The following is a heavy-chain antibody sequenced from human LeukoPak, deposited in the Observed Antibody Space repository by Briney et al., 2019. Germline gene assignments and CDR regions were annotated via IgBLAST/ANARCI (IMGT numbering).Heavy chain of an antibody. V-gene: IGHV3-15*01. CDR3: TTHDYDFWSGYAKDY. CDR1: GFTFSNAW. Sequence: GGSLRLSCAASGFTFSNAWMSWVRQAPGKGLEWVGRIKSKTDGGATDYAAPVKGRFTISRDDSKNTLYLQMNSLKTEDTAVYYCTTHDYDFWSGYAKDYWGQGTLVTVSS. J-gene: IGHJ4*02. D-gene: IGHD3-3*01. CDR2: IKSKTDGGAT.